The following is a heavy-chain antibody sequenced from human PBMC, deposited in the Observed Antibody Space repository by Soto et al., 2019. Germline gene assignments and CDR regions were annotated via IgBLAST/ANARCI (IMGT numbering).Heavy chain of an antibody. CDR1: GFTFSSYG. V-gene: IGHV3-23*01. CDR2: INASGGST. J-gene: IGHJ4*02. Sequence: PGWSLRLSCAASGFTFSSYGMNWVRQAPGKWLEWVSGINASGGSTYYADSVKGRFTISRDNSKNTLYLQMNSLRAEDTDVYYCVSDSGAKLSSSWGQGTLVPVSS. D-gene: IGHD6-13*01. CDR3: VSDSGAKLSSS.